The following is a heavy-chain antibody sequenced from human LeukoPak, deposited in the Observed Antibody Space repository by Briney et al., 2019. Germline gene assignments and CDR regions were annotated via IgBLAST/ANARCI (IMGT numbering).Heavy chain of an antibody. CDR3: AKDGVVVVATSVYYYYYGMDV. Sequence: SVTVSCKASGGTFSSYTISWVRQAPGQGLEWMGRIIPILNITDYAQNFQGRVTLTADKSTSTAYMELSTLRSEDTAVYYCAKDGVVVVATSVYYYYYGMDVWGQGTTVTVSS. CDR1: GGTFSSYT. J-gene: IGHJ6*02. D-gene: IGHD2-2*01. CDR2: IIPILNIT. V-gene: IGHV1-69*02.